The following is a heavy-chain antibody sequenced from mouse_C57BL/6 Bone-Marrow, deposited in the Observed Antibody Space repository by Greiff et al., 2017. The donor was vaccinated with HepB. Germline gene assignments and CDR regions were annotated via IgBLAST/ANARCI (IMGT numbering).Heavy chain of an antibody. V-gene: IGHV14-2*01. J-gene: IGHJ4*01. CDR2: IDPEDGET. CDR1: GFNIKDYY. D-gene: IGHD2-2*01. CDR3: ASSYGYVRVYAMDY. Sequence: EVKLVESGAELVKPGASVKLSCTASGFNIKDYYMHWVKQRTEQGLGWIGRIDPEDGETKYAPKFQGKATITADTSSNTAYLKLSSLTSEDTAVYYCASSYGYVRVYAMDYCGQGTSVTVSS.